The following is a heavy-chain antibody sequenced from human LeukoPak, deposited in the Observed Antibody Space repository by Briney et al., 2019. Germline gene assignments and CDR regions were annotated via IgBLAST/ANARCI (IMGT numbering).Heavy chain of an antibody. CDR2: INHSGST. Sequence: SETLSLTCAVYGGSFSGYYWSWIRQPPRKGLEWIGEINHSGSTNYNPSLKSRVTISVDTSKNQFSLKLSSVTAADTAVYYCARGLYYYDSSGYSDDAFDIWGQGTMVTVSS. D-gene: IGHD3-22*01. CDR1: GGSFSGYY. J-gene: IGHJ3*02. V-gene: IGHV4-34*01. CDR3: ARGLYYYDSSGYSDDAFDI.